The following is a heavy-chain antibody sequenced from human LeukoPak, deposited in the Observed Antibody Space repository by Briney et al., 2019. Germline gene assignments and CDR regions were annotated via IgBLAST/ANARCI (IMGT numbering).Heavy chain of an antibody. CDR3: LIPAMNY. CDR2: IYSGGST. V-gene: IGHV3-53*01. D-gene: IGHD2-2*01. CDR1: GFTVSSNY. Sequence: GGSLRLSCAASGFTVSSNYMSWVRQAPGKGLEWVSVIYSGGSTYYADSVKGRVTISRDNSKNTLYLQMNSLRVEDTAIYYPLIPAMNYWGQGTLVIVSS. J-gene: IGHJ4*02.